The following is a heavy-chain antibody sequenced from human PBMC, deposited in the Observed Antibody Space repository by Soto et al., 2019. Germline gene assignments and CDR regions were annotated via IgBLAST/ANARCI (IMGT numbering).Heavy chain of an antibody. J-gene: IGHJ6*03. CDR3: ARTTRPARLALYYYYYDMDV. CDR2: INHSGST. CDR1: GGSFSGYY. Sequence: SETLSLTCAVHGGSFSGYYWSRIPQPPGKGLKWIGEINHSGSTNYNPSLKSRATISVDTSKNQISLKVIAETAADTAVYYCARTTRPARLALYYYYYDMDVWGKRTTVA. V-gene: IGHV4-34*01. D-gene: IGHD4-17*01.